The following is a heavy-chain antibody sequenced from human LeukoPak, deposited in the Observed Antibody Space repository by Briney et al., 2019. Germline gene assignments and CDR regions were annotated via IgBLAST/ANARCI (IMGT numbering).Heavy chain of an antibody. Sequence: ASVKVSCKASGYTFTGYYMHWVRQAPGQGLEWMGWINTNTGNPTYAQGFTGRFVFSLDTSVSTAYLQISSLKAEDTAVYYCARRNDGSGSYNSRFFDYWGQGTLVTVSS. D-gene: IGHD3-10*01. CDR2: INTNTGNP. CDR3: ARRNDGSGSYNSRFFDY. CDR1: GYTFTGYY. V-gene: IGHV7-4-1*02. J-gene: IGHJ4*02.